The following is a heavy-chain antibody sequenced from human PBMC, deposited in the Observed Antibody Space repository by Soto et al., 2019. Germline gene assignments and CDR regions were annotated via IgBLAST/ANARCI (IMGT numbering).Heavy chain of an antibody. CDR1: GGSISSGGYS. CDR3: ASHRGEDTAMVSPRNWFDP. J-gene: IGHJ5*02. CDR2: IYHSGST. Sequence: SETLSLTCAASGGSISSGGYSWSWIRQPPGKGLEWIGYIYHSGSTYYNPSLKSPVTISVDRSKNQFSLKLSSVTVADTAVYYCASHRGEDTAMVSPRNWFDPWGQGTLVTVSS. D-gene: IGHD5-18*01. V-gene: IGHV4-30-2*01.